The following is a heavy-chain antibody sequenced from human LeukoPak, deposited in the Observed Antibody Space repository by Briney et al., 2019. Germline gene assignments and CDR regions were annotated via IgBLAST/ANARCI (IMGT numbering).Heavy chain of an antibody. J-gene: IGHJ1*01. CDR2: ISGSGGTT. D-gene: IGHD6-19*01. V-gene: IGHV3-23*01. CDR3: AKDAHITLAGTGYFQH. Sequence: GGSLRLSCAASGFTFSSYAISWVRLAPGKGLEWVSGISGSGGTTYYADSVKGRFTISRDNSKNTLYLQMNSLRAEDTAVYFCAKDAHITLAGTGYFQHWGQGTLVTVSS. CDR1: GFTFSSYA.